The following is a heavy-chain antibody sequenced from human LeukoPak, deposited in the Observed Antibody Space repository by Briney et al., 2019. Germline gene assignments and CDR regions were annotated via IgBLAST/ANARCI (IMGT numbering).Heavy chain of an antibody. CDR2: ISSGAGTT. Sequence: PGGSLRLSCVASGFTFNTYSMNWVRQVAGKWLEWVSAISSGAGTTGYADSVKGRFTISRVNSKSTIYLQMNSLRAEDTAVYYCAKDLEQSYSGWSASYDAWGQGTLVTVSS. CDR3: AKDLEQSYSGWSASYDA. J-gene: IGHJ5*02. D-gene: IGHD6-19*01. CDR1: GFTFNTYS. V-gene: IGHV3-23*01.